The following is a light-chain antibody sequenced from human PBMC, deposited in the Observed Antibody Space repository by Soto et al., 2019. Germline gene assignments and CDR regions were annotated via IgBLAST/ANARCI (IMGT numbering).Light chain of an antibody. CDR2: SNN. Sequence: QSALTQPPSASGTPGQRVTISCSGSSPNIGTNTVNWYQQLPGTAPKLLIFSNNQRPSGVPDRLSGSKSGTSASLAISGLQSEDEADYYCAAWDDSVNGPVFGGGTKVTVL. J-gene: IGLJ2*01. CDR1: SPNIGTNT. V-gene: IGLV1-44*01. CDR3: AAWDDSVNGPV.